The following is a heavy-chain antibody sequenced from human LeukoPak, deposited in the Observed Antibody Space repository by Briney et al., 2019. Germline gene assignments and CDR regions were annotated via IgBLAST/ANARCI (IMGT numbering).Heavy chain of an antibody. D-gene: IGHD2-15*01. V-gene: IGHV3-21*01. CDR3: ARRLVAALDGMDV. CDR2: ISSSSRYI. Sequence: PGGSLRLSCAASGFTFSSYSINWVRQAPGKGLEWVSSISSSSRYIYYADSVKGRFTISGDNAKNSLYLQMNSLRAEDTAVYYCARRLVAALDGMDVWGQGTTVTVSS. J-gene: IGHJ6*02. CDR1: GFTFSSYS.